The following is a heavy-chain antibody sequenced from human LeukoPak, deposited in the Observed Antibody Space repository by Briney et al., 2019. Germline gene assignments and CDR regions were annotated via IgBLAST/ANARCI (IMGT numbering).Heavy chain of an antibody. J-gene: IGHJ4*02. V-gene: IGHV3-23*01. CDR1: GFTFSSYA. Sequence: GGSLRLSCTTSGFTFSSYAMSWVRQAPGKGLEWVSAIDGSGGSTYYAGSVKGRFTVSRDYSKNTVVLQMSSLRVDDTAVYYCAKDRPNGFDYWGQGTVATVSS. CDR3: AKDRPNGFDY. CDR2: IDGSGGST. D-gene: IGHD6-6*01.